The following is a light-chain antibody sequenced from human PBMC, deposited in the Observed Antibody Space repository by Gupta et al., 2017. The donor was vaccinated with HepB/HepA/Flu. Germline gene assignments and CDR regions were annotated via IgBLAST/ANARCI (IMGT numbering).Light chain of an antibody. Sequence: DVQMIQSPSTLSSSLGETVTITCRASEDIESFLAWYQQQPGKAPKLLIYQTSHPQSGVPSRFSGSGSATEFTLTINNLQPDDSATYFCQQYNTFSYPTFGGGTKVEI. J-gene: IGKJ4*01. CDR2: QTS. CDR1: EDIESF. V-gene: IGKV1-5*03. CDR3: QQYNTFSYPT.